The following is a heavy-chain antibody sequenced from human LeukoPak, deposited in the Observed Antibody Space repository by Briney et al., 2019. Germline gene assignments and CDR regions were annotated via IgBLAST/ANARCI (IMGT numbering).Heavy chain of an antibody. D-gene: IGHD2-8*01. CDR1: GGSISSSNW. CDR3: AKGIVLMVYALNGAFDI. J-gene: IGHJ3*02. Sequence: PSETLSLTCAVSGGSISSSNWWNWVRQPPGKGLEWIGEIHHSGTTHYNPSLKSRLTISVDTSKNQFSLKLSSVTAADTAVYYCAKGIVLMVYALNGAFDIWGQGTMVTVSS. V-gene: IGHV4-4*02. CDR2: IHHSGTT.